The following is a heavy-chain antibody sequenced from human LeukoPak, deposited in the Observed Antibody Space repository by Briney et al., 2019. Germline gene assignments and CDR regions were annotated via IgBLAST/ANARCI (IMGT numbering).Heavy chain of an antibody. CDR1: GGSFSGYY. J-gene: IGHJ5*02. D-gene: IGHD1-7*01. CDR3: ARDGRITGTTGFDP. Sequence: SETLSLTCAVYGGSFSGYYWSWIRQPAGKGLEWIGYIYYSGSTNYNPSLKSRVTISVDTSKNQFSLKLSSVTAADTAVYYCARDGRITGTTGFDPWGQGTLVTVSS. V-gene: IGHV4-59*01. CDR2: IYYSGST.